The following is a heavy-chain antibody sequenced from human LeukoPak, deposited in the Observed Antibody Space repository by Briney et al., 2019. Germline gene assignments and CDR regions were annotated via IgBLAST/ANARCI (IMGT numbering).Heavy chain of an antibody. D-gene: IGHD5-18*01. Sequence: PGGSLRLSCAASGFTFSSYAMRWVRQAPGKGLEWVSAISGSGGSTYYADSVKGRFTISRNNSKNTLYLQMNSLRAEDTAVYYCAKDQRVDTAMVFDYWGQGTLVTVSS. J-gene: IGHJ4*02. CDR3: AKDQRVDTAMVFDY. V-gene: IGHV3-23*01. CDR1: GFTFSSYA. CDR2: ISGSGGST.